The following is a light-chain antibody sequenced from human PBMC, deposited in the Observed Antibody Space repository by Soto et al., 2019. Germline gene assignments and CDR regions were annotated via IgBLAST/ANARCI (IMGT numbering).Light chain of an antibody. CDR3: SSYASSSTRV. CDR1: SSDIGHYDY. V-gene: IGLV2-14*03. Sequence: QSVLTQPASVSGSPGQSITISCTGTSSDIGHYDYVSWYQQHPGKAPKLMIYDVTNRPSGVSNRFSGSKSGNTASLTISGLQAEDEADYYCSSYASSSTRVFGTGTKVTV. CDR2: DVT. J-gene: IGLJ1*01.